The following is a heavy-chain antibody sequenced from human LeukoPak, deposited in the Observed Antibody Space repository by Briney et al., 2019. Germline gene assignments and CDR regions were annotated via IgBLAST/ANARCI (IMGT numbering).Heavy chain of an antibody. CDR3: ARGGYSYGYGGYYFDY. D-gene: IGHD5-18*01. Sequence: PSETLSLTCSLSGGSISSSSYYWGWIRQPPGKGLEWIGSIYYSGSTYYNPSLKSRVTISVDTSKNQFSLKLSSVTAADTAVYYCARGGYSYGYGGYYFDYWGQGTLVTVSS. V-gene: IGHV4-39*07. CDR2: IYYSGST. J-gene: IGHJ4*02. CDR1: GGSISSSSYY.